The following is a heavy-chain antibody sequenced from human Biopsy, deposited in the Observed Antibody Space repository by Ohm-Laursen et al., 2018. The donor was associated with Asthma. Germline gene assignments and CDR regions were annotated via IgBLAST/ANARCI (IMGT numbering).Heavy chain of an antibody. CDR2: INAGNGNT. Sequence: ASVKVSCKASGCTFINYAIHWVRQAPGQRLEWMGWINAGNGNTKYSQKFQGRVTIGRDTSASTAYMDLSSLRSEDTAVYYCARGGGAHFQHWGQGTLVTVSS. CDR3: ARGGGAHFQH. V-gene: IGHV1-3*01. CDR1: GCTFINYA. J-gene: IGHJ1*01. D-gene: IGHD2-21*01.